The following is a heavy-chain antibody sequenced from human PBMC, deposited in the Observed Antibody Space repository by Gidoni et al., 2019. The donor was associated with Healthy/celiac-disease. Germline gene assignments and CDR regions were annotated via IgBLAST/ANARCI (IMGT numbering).Heavy chain of an antibody. CDR2: ISDDGSNK. V-gene: IGHV3-30-3*01. Sequence: QVQLVEEGGGAVQPGRSLRPHRAASGCTSRRYARHWVRQAPGKGLGWVAFISDDGSNKYYADSVKGRFTISRDNSKNTLYLQMNSLRAEDTAVYYCARADSPLLWFGALSVPDYWGQGTLVTVSS. J-gene: IGHJ4*02. D-gene: IGHD3-10*01. CDR3: ARADSPLLWFGALSVPDY. CDR1: GCTSRRYA.